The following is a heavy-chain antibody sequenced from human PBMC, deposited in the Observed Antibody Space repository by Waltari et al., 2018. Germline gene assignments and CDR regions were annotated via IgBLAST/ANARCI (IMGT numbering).Heavy chain of an antibody. D-gene: IGHD5-18*01. Sequence: QVQLVESGGGVVQPGRSLRLSCAASGFTFSSYGMPWVRQAPGKGLEWVAVIWYDGSNKNYADSVKGRFTISRDNSKNTLYLQMNSLRAEDTAVYYCARDNQRYAYGPLDYWGQGTLVTVSS. J-gene: IGHJ4*02. CDR2: IWYDGSNK. CDR3: ARDNQRYAYGPLDY. V-gene: IGHV3-33*01. CDR1: GFTFSSYG.